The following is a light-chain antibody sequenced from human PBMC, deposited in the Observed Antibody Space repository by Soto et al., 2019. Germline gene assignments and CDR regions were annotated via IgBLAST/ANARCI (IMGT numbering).Light chain of an antibody. CDR3: QSYDSSLR. CDR2: GNS. J-gene: IGLJ2*01. Sequence: QSVLTQPPSVSGAPGQRVTISCTGSSSNIGAGYDVHWYQQLPGTAPKLLIYGNSNRPSGGPDRFSGSKSGTSASLAITGLQAEDEADYYCQSYDSSLRFGGGTKLTVL. CDR1: SSNIGAGYD. V-gene: IGLV1-40*01.